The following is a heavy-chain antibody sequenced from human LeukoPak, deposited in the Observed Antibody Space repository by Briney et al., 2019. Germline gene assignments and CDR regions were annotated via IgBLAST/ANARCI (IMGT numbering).Heavy chain of an antibody. CDR1: GDSISNYY. CDR2: MYYSGST. Sequence: SETLSLTCSVSGDSISNYYWSWIRKPPGKRLEHIAYMYYSGSTNYNPSLKSRVTISIDTSKNQSSLRLSSVTAADTAVYYCARGVGDGKNYFDYWGQGTLVTVSS. CDR3: ARGVGDGKNYFDY. V-gene: IGHV4-59*01. J-gene: IGHJ4*02. D-gene: IGHD5-24*01.